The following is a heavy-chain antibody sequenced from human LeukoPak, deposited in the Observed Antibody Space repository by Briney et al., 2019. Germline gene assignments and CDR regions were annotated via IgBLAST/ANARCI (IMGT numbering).Heavy chain of an antibody. CDR2: INHNGNVN. CDR3: ARNNGMDV. Sequence: GGSLRLSCAASGFTFSSYWMNWARQAPGKGLEWVASINHNGNVNYYLDSVKGRFTISKDNAKNSLYLQMNSLRAEDTALYHCARNNGMDVWGQGTTVIVSS. V-gene: IGHV3-7*03. J-gene: IGHJ6*02. CDR1: GFTFSSYW.